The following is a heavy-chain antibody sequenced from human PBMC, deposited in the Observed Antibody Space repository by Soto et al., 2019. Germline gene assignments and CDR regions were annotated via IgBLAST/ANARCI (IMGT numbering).Heavy chain of an antibody. CDR1: GYTFTSYG. CDR2: ISAYNGNT. V-gene: IGHV1-18*04. D-gene: IGHD3-10*01. CDR3: ARDLKMVRGVIITGYYGMDV. J-gene: IGHJ6*02. Sequence: ASVKVSCKASGYTFTSYGISWVRQAPGQGHEWMGWISAYNGNTNYAQKLQGRVTMTTDTSTSTAYMELRSLRSDDTAVYYCARDLKMVRGVIITGYYGMDVWGQGTTVTVSS.